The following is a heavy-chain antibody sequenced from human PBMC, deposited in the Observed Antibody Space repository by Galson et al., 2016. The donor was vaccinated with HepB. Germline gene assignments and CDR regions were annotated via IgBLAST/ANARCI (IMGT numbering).Heavy chain of an antibody. CDR3: ARRPVSGAAGYYYGMDV. D-gene: IGHD1-26*01. J-gene: IGHJ6*02. Sequence: SLRLSCAASGFTFSSFAMTWVRQAPGKGLEWVSSLSGSADKSFYADSLKGRFTISRDNFNNTVFLQMNSLRAEDTAVYYCARRPVSGAAGYYYGMDVWGQGTTVIVSS. CDR2: LSGSADKS. V-gene: IGHV3-23*01. CDR1: GFTFSSFA.